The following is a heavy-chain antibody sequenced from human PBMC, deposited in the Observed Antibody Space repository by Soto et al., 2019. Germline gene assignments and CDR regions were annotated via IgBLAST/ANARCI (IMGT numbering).Heavy chain of an antibody. Sequence: GESLKISCKGSGYSFTSYWIGWVRQMPGKGLEWMGIIYPGDSDTRYSPSFQGQVTISADKSISTAYLQWSSLKASDTAMYYCARAMVRGVIDYYYGMDVRGQGTTVTVSS. CDR1: GYSFTSYW. D-gene: IGHD3-10*01. J-gene: IGHJ6*02. V-gene: IGHV5-51*01. CDR2: IYPGDSDT. CDR3: ARAMVRGVIDYYYGMDV.